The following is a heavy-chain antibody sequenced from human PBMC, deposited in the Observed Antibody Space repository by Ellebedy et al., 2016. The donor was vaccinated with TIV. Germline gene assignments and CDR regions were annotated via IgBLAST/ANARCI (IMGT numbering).Heavy chain of an antibody. V-gene: IGHV1-2*02. Sequence: ASVKVSXKASGGTFSSYAISRVRQAPGQGLEWMGGINPNSGGTNYAQKFQGRVTMTRDTSISTAYMELSRLRSDDTAVYYCARVGGGSCYRDWGQGTLVTVSS. CDR2: INPNSGGT. D-gene: IGHD2-15*01. CDR3: ARVGGGSCYRD. CDR1: GGTFSSYA. J-gene: IGHJ4*02.